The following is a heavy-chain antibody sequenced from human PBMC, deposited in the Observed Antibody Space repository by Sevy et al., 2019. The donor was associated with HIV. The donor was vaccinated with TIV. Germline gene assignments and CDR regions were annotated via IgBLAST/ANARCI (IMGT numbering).Heavy chain of an antibody. Sequence: GGSLRLSCAASGFTFRNYVMNWVRQPPGKGLEWVSVISDGGGTTYYADPVKGRFTISRDESKSTLYLQMNSVRVEDRAVYFCAKRVAGALAALDIWGQGTMVTVSS. CDR2: ISDGGGTT. CDR1: GFTFRNYV. J-gene: IGHJ3*02. D-gene: IGHD3-10*01. V-gene: IGHV3-23*01. CDR3: AKRVAGALAALDI.